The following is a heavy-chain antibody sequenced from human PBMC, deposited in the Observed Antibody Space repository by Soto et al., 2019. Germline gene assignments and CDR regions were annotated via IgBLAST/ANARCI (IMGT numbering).Heavy chain of an antibody. CDR1: GYNFTTYW. D-gene: IGHD1-26*01. CDR3: AKRRNVVGAHFDS. Sequence: GESLKSSCKDSGYNFTTYWIAWVRQMPGKGLEWMGIIYPGDSATRYSPSFKGQVTISADKSISAAYLHWNSLQASDSAMYYCAKRRNVVGAHFDSWGQATLVPVSS. V-gene: IGHV5-51*01. J-gene: IGHJ4*02. CDR2: IYPGDSAT.